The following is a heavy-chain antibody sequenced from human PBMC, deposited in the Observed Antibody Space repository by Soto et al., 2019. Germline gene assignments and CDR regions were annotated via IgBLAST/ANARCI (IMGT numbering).Heavy chain of an antibody. V-gene: IGHV3-23*01. CDR3: AKDSGQWLVRDDAFDI. Sequence: GGSLRLSCAASGFTFSSYAMSWVRQAPGKGLEWVSAISGSGGSTYYADSVKGRFTISRDNSKNTLYLQMNSLRAEDTAVYYCAKDSGQWLVRDDAFDIWGQGTMVPVSS. J-gene: IGHJ3*02. D-gene: IGHD6-19*01. CDR1: GFTFSSYA. CDR2: ISGSGGST.